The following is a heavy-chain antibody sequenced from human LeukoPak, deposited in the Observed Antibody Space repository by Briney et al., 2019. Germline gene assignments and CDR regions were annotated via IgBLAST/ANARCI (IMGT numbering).Heavy chain of an antibody. J-gene: IGHJ4*02. CDR1: GFTFSKYW. CDR3: AKDGPYSSGYPY. CDR2: ISGSGGST. Sequence: GGSLRLSCAASGFTFSKYWMSWVRQAPGKGLEWVSAISGSGGSTYYADSVKGRFTISRDNSKNTLYLQMNSLRAEDTAVYYCAKDGPYSSGYPYWGQGTLVTVSS. D-gene: IGHD3-22*01. V-gene: IGHV3-23*01.